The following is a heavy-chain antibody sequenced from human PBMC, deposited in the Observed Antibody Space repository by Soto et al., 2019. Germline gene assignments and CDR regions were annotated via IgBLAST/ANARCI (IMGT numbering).Heavy chain of an antibody. V-gene: IGHV5-51*01. D-gene: IGHD2-15*01. J-gene: IGHJ3*02. Sequence: LGVTLKISCKGSGYSFTSYWIGWVRQMPGKGLEWMGIIYPGDSDTRYSPSFQGQVTISADKSISTAYLQWSSLKASDTAMYYCARPPGCSGGSCYDPDAFDIWGQGTMVTVSS. CDR1: GYSFTSYW. CDR3: ARPPGCSGGSCYDPDAFDI. CDR2: IYPGDSDT.